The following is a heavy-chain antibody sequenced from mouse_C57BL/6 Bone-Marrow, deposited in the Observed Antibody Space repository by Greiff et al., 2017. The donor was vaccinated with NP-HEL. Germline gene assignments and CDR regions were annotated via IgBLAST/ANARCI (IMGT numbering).Heavy chain of an antibody. V-gene: IGHV1-69*01. J-gene: IGHJ3*01. D-gene: IGHD2-12*01. CDR1: GYTFTSYW. CDR3: ARNLYDWFAY. CDR2: IDPSDSYT. Sequence: QVQLQQPGAELVMPGASVKLSCKASGYTFTSYWMHWVKQRPGQGLEWIGEIDPSDSYTNYNQKFKGKSTLTVDKSSSTAYMQLSSLTSEDSAVYYCARNLYDWFAYWGQGTLVTVSA.